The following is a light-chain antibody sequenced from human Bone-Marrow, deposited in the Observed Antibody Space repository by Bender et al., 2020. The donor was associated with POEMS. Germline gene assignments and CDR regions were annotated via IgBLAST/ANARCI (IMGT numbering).Light chain of an antibody. CDR3: SSYTSSSTLV. V-gene: IGLV2-14*01. CDR1: SRDVGGYKY. J-gene: IGLJ3*02. Sequence: QSVLTQPASVSGSPGQSITISCTGTSRDVGGYKYVSWYQQHPGKAPKLMIYEVSNRPSGVSNRFSGSKSGNTASLTISGLQAEDEADYYCSSYTSSSTLVFGGGTQVTVL. CDR2: EVS.